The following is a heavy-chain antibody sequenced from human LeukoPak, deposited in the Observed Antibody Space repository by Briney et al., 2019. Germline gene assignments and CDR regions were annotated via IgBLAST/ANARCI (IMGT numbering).Heavy chain of an antibody. Sequence: LRLSCAASGFTFSDYYMSWIRQPPGKGLEWIGEINHSGSTNYNPSLKSRVTISVDTSKNQFSLKLSSVTAADTAVYYCARLGSDYWGQGTLVTVSS. CDR3: ARLGSDY. CDR2: INHSGST. J-gene: IGHJ4*02. D-gene: IGHD3-16*01. CDR1: GFTFSDYY. V-gene: IGHV4-34*01.